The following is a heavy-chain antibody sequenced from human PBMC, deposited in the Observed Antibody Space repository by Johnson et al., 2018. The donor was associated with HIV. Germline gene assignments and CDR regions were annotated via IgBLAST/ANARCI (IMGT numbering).Heavy chain of an antibody. D-gene: IGHD1-26*01. V-gene: IGHV3-30*03. CDR2: ISYDGSNK. CDR1: GFTFSSYG. J-gene: IGHJ3*02. Sequence: QVQLVESGGGLVKPGGSLRLSCAASGFTFSSYGMHWVRQAPGKGLEWVAVISYDGSNKYYPDSVKGRFTISRDNSKNTLYLQMNSLRAEDTAVYYCARDSEWELGQEGAFDIWGQGTMVTVSS. CDR3: ARDSEWELGQEGAFDI.